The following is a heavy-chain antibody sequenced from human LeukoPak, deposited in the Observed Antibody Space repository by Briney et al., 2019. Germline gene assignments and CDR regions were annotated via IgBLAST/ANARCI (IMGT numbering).Heavy chain of an antibody. V-gene: IGHV3-66*01. CDR1: GXPVSSNY. Sequence: GSLRLSFAASGXPVSSNYMSWVRQAPGKGLEWVSVFYSDGRTYYADSVKARFTISRDNSKNTLYLQMTSLRAEDTAIYYCAKDLNYYGSGSYGYFDYWGQGTLVTVSS. D-gene: IGHD3-10*01. CDR3: AKDLNYYGSGSYGYFDY. J-gene: IGHJ4*02. CDR2: FYSDGRT.